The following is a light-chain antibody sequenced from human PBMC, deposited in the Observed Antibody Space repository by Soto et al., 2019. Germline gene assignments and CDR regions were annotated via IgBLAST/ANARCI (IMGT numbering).Light chain of an antibody. CDR1: SSNIGARYD. CDR3: QSYDSSLSGRVV. CDR2: GNS. V-gene: IGLV1-40*01. Sequence: QAVVTQPPSVSGAPGQRVTISCTGSSSNIGARYDVHWYQQLPRTAPKLLIYGNSNRPSGVPDRFSGSKSGTSASLAITGLQAEDEADFYCQSYDSSLSGRVVFGGGTKVTVL. J-gene: IGLJ2*01.